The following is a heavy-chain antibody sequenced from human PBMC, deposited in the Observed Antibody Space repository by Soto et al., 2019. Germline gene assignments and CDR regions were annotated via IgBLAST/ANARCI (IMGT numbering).Heavy chain of an antibody. CDR3: AKRSNWHFDY. Sequence: PGGSLRLSCAASGFTVSSKYMSWVRQAPGKGLEWVSAISGSGGGTYYADSVKGRFTISRDNSKNTLYLQMNGLRAEDTAVYYCAKRSNWHFDYWGQGTLVTVSS. D-gene: IGHD1-1*01. CDR2: ISGSGGGT. J-gene: IGHJ4*02. CDR1: GFTVSSKY. V-gene: IGHV3-23*01.